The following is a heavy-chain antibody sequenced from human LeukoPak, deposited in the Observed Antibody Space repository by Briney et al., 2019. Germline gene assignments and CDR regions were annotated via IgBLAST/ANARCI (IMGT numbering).Heavy chain of an antibody. CDR1: GFTFSAYT. Sequence: GGSLRLSCATSGFTFSAYTMSWIRQAPGKGLEWLSYISNSDNTMYNVDSVKGRFTISRDNAKNTLNLQMNSLRAEDTAVYYCARDLGQYYDTSDNWFDPWGQGTLVTVSS. D-gene: IGHD3-22*01. CDR3: ARDLGQYYDTSDNWFDP. V-gene: IGHV3-11*04. J-gene: IGHJ5*02. CDR2: ISNSDNTM.